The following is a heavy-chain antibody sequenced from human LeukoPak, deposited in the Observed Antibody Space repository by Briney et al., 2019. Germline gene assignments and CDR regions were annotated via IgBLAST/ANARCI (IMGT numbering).Heavy chain of an antibody. J-gene: IGHJ5*02. Sequence: SETLSLTCVVSGGSLIGSFSSYCWTWIRQPPGKGLEWIGEINRRGNTNYNPSLKSRVTMSVDTSKNDLSLELTSLTAADTAVYYCARSYYGSGSDYNWFDPWGQGTLVTVSS. V-gene: IGHV4-34*01. CDR2: INRRGNT. CDR1: GGSLIGSFSSYC. D-gene: IGHD3-10*01. CDR3: ARSYYGSGSDYNWFDP.